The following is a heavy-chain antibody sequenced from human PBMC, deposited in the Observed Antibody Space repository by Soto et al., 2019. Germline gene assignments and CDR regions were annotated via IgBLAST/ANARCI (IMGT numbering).Heavy chain of an antibody. D-gene: IGHD6-13*01. V-gene: IGHV3-30-3*01. CDR2: ISYDGSNK. CDR1: GFTFSSYA. Sequence: SGWSLRLSCAASGFTFSSYAMHWVRQAPGKGLEWVAVISYDGSNKYYADSVKGRFTISRDNSKNTLYLQMNSLRAEDTAVYYCARVLVTGIAAAGTEFDYWGQGTLVTVSS. J-gene: IGHJ4*02. CDR3: ARVLVTGIAAAGTEFDY.